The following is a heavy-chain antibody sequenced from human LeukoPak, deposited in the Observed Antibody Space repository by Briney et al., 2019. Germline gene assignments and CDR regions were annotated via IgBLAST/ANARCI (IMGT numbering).Heavy chain of an antibody. J-gene: IGHJ4*02. CDR1: VFTFSSHG. Sequence: GGSLRLSCAGSVFTFSSHGMNWVRQAPGKGLEWVSFISYNSNYIFYADSVKGRFTISRDNAKNSLYLQMNSLRAEDTAVYYCAKADFYETSGPFGYWGQGTLVIVSS. V-gene: IGHV3-21*01. D-gene: IGHD3-22*01. CDR3: AKADFYETSGPFGY. CDR2: ISYNSNYI.